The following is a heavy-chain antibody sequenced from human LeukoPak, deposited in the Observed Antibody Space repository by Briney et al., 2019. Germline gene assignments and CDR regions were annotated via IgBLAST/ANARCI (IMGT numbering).Heavy chain of an antibody. Sequence: PSETLSLTCTVSGGSISSYYWSWIRQPPGKGLGWIGYIYYSGSTNYNPSLKSRVTISVDTSKNQFSLKLSSVTAADTAVYYCARGSMADIVGATTVDYWGQGTLVTVSS. CDR1: GGSISSYY. CDR2: IYYSGST. CDR3: ARGSMADIVGATTVDY. D-gene: IGHD1-26*01. V-gene: IGHV4-59*01. J-gene: IGHJ4*02.